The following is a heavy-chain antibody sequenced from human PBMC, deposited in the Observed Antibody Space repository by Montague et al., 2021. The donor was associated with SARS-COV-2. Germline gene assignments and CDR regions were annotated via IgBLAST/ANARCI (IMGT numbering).Heavy chain of an antibody. D-gene: IGHD3-9*01. V-gene: IGHV2-70*20. CDR2: IDWDDNK. Sequence: PALVKPTQTLTLTCTFSGFSLSTSGLCVSWVRQPPGKALEWLALIDWDDNKFYSTSLKTRLTISKDTSKNQVVLTMTNVDPVDTATCYCPRGLYDILTGYYLPFDFGGQGTLVTVSS. J-gene: IGHJ4*02. CDR1: GFSLSTSGLC. CDR3: PRGLYDILTGYYLPFDF.